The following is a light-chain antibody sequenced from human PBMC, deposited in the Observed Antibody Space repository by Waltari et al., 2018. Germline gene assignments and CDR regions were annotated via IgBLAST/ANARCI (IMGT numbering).Light chain of an antibody. J-gene: IGLJ1*01. CDR3: CSYTGSRSYV. CDR2: AVT. Sequence: QSALTQPASVSGSPGQSITISCTGTSGDVGNYNLVSCYQQHPGKAPKLMIYAVTKRPSGVSARFSGSKSGNTASLTISGLNTGDEADYYCCSYTGSRSYVFGTGTKVTVL. CDR1: SGDVGNYNL. V-gene: IGLV2-23*02.